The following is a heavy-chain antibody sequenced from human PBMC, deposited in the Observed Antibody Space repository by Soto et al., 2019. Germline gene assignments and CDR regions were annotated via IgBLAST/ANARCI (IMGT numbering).Heavy chain of an antibody. D-gene: IGHD3-9*01. CDR3: AKSRDDILTGPVLDY. CDR2: ISWNSGSI. J-gene: IGHJ4*02. Sequence: PGGSLRLSCAASGFTFDDYAMHWVRQAPGKGLEWVSGISWNSGSIGYADSVKGRFTISRDNAKNSLYLQMNSLRAEDTALYYCAKSRDDILTGPVLDYWGQGTLVTVSS. CDR1: GFTFDDYA. V-gene: IGHV3-9*01.